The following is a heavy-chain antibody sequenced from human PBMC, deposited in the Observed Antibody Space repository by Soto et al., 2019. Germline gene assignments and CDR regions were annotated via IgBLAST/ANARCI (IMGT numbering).Heavy chain of an antibody. CDR2: ISSSGSTI. V-gene: IGHV3-48*03. CDR1: GFTFSSYE. J-gene: IGHJ6*02. CDR3: ASSDNDYYYYGMDV. Sequence: EVQLVESGGGLVQPGGSLRLSCAASGFTFSSYEMNWVRQARGKGLEWVSYISSSGSTIYYADSVKGRFTISRDNAKNSLYLQMNSLRAEDTAVYYCASSDNDYYYYGMDVWGQGTTVTVSS.